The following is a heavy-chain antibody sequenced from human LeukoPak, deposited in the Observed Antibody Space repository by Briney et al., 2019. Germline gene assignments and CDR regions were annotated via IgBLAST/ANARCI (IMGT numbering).Heavy chain of an antibody. CDR1: GGSFSGYY. CDR3: ARAYYSTSWFPH. J-gene: IGHJ5*02. Sequence: SETLSLTCAVYGGSFSGYYWSWIRQPPGKGLEWIGEINHSGSTNYNPSLKSRVTISADTSKNQFSLELRSVTAADTAVYYCARAYYSTSWFPHWGQGALVIVSS. CDR2: INHSGST. D-gene: IGHD3-10*01. V-gene: IGHV4-34*01.